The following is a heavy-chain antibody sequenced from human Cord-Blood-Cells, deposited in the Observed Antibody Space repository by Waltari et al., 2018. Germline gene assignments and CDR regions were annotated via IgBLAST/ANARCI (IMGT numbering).Heavy chain of an antibody. V-gene: IGHV1-3*01. D-gene: IGHD2-2*01. CDR2: INAGNGKT. CDR3: ARGGVGYCSSTSCHRYWYFDL. Sequence: QVQLVQSGAEVKKPGASVKVSCKASGSIFTSYAMHWVRQAPGQRLEWMGWINAGNGKTKYSQKFQGRVTITRDTAAGTAYMELSSRRSEDTAVYDCARGGVGYCSSTSCHRYWYFDLWGRGTLVTVSS. CDR1: GSIFTSYA. J-gene: IGHJ2*01.